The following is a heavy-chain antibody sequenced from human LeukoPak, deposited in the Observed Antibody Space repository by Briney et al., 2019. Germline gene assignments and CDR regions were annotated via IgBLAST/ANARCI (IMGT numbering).Heavy chain of an antibody. CDR1: GYTFTSYA. CDR2: INTNTGNP. CDR3: AREKGDFYGDYPFGAKDAFDI. Sequence: GASVKVSCKASGYTFTSYAMNWVRQAPGQGLEWMGWINTNTGNPTHAQGFTGRFVFSLDTSVSTAYLQISSLKAEDTAVYYCAREKGDFYGDYPFGAKDAFDIWGQGTMVTVSS. D-gene: IGHD4-17*01. J-gene: IGHJ3*02. V-gene: IGHV7-4-1*02.